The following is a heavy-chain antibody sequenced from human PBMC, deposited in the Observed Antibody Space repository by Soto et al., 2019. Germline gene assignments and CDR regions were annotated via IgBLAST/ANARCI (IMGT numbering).Heavy chain of an antibody. CDR3: AGPVREVSYYYGMDV. CDR2: INPSGGST. CDR1: GYTFTSYY. J-gene: IGHJ6*02. V-gene: IGHV1-46*01. Sequence: QVQLVQSGAEVKKPGASVKVSCKASGYTFTSYYMHWVRQAPGQGLEWMGIINPSGGSTSYAQKFQGRVTMTRDTSTSTVYMELSSLRSEDTAVYYCAGPVREVSYYYGMDVWGQGTTVTVSS. D-gene: IGHD3-10*02.